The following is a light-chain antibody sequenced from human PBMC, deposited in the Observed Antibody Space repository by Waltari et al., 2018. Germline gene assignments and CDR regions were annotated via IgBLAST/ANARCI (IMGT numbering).Light chain of an antibody. J-gene: IGLJ2*01. CDR1: GSHIGAGYD. CDR3: QSYDTTLSVV. CDR2: GVN. Sequence: QSVLTQPPSVSGAPGQRVTISCSGSGSHIGAGYDVHWYRQLPGKAPTLLIYGVNTRPPGVSDRFSGSQFDTSASLAIAGLRADDEADYYCQSYDTTLSVVFGGGTKLTVL. V-gene: IGLV1-40*01.